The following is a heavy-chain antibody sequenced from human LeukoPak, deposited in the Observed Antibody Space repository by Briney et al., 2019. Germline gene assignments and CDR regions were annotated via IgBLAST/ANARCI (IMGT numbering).Heavy chain of an antibody. CDR1: GGSIRSYY. CDR2: IYYSGST. D-gene: IGHD4-17*01. Sequence: SETLSLTCTVPGGSIRSYYWSWIRQPPGKGLEWIGYIYYSGSTNYNPSLKSRVSISVDTSKNQFSLKLSSVTAADTAVYYCARTGSTVTMLYPFDHWGQGTLVTVS. V-gene: IGHV4-59*01. CDR3: ARTGSTVTMLYPFDH. J-gene: IGHJ4*02.